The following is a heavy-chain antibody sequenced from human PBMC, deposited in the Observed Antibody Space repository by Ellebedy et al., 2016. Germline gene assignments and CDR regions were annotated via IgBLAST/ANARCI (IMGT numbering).Heavy chain of an antibody. J-gene: IGHJ4*02. Sequence: GGSLRLXXAGSGFTFNDYALHWVRQAPGKGLEWVSGISWDSAVIGYGGSVKGRFTISKDSANNYLYLQMNSLRPEDTAVYYCAKGTMDYFYHWGQGTLVTVSS. CDR2: ISWDSAVI. D-gene: IGHD4/OR15-4a*01. CDR3: AKGTMDYFYH. V-gene: IGHV3-9*01. CDR1: GFTFNDYA.